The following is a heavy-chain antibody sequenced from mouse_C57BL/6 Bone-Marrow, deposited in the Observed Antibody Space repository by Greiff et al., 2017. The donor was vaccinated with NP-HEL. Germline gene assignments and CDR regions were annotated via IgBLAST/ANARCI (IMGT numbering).Heavy chain of an antibody. CDR2: ISYDGSN. J-gene: IGHJ4*01. CDR1: GYSITSGYY. D-gene: IGHD2-2*01. CDR3: ASSMVTTRYYYAMDY. V-gene: IGHV3-6*01. Sequence: EVKLQESGPGLVKPSQSLSLPCSVTGYSITSGYYWNWIRQFPGNKLEWMGYISYDGSNNYNPSLKNRISITRDTSENQFFLKLNSVTTEDTATYYCASSMVTTRYYYAMDYWGQGTSVTVSS.